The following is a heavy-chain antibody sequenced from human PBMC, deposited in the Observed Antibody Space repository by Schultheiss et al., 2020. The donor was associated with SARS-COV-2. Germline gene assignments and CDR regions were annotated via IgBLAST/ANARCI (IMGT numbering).Heavy chain of an antibody. D-gene: IGHD5-18*01. V-gene: IGHV4-31*03. J-gene: IGHJ2*01. CDR2: IYYSGST. CDR1: GYSISSGYY. CDR3: ARAGYTAVPRYWNFDL. Sequence: SETLSLTCTVSGYSISSGYYWSWIRQHPGKGLEWIGYIYYSGSTYYNPSLKSRVTISVDMSENQFSLKLTSVTAADTAVYFCARAGYTAVPRYWNFDLWGRGTLVTVSS.